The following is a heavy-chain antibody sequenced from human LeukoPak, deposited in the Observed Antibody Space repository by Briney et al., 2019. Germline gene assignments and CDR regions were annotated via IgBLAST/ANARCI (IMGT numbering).Heavy chain of an antibody. CDR1: GYSISSGYY. J-gene: IGHJ4*02. D-gene: IGHD6-13*01. V-gene: IGHV4-38-2*02. CDR2: IYHSGST. CDR3: ARAVAAAGIIDY. Sequence: PSETLSLTCTVSGYSISSGYYWGWIRQPPGKGLEWIGSIYHSGSTYYNPSLKSRVTISVDTSKNQFSLKLSSVTAADTAVYYCARAVAAAGIIDYWGQGTLVTVSS.